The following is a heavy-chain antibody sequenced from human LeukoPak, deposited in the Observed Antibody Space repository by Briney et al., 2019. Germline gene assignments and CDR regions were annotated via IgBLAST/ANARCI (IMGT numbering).Heavy chain of an antibody. D-gene: IGHD6-6*01. J-gene: IGHJ6*03. CDR2: MNPNSGNT. CDR3: ARAPLGYSSSDYYYMDV. V-gene: IGHV1-8*03. Sequence: ASVKVSCKASGYTFTSYDINWVRQATGQGLEWMGWMNPNSGNTGYAQKFQGRVTITTDESTSTAYMELSSLRSEDTAVYYCARAPLGYSSSDYYYMDVWGKGTTVTVSS. CDR1: GYTFTSYD.